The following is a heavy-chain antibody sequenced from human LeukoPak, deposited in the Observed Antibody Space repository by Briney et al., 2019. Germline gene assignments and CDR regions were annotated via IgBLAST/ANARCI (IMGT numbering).Heavy chain of an antibody. V-gene: IGHV3-74*01. D-gene: IGHD2-2*01. Sequence: GGSLRLSCVASGFTFRDYWMDWVRQVPGKGLVWVSRINGDGSSASYADSVKGRFTISRDNAKNTMYLQMNSLRGEDTAVYYCARELGYCGHTRCHKPLDFWGQGTLVTVSS. CDR1: GFTFRDYW. CDR2: INGDGSSA. CDR3: ARELGYCGHTRCHKPLDF. J-gene: IGHJ4*02.